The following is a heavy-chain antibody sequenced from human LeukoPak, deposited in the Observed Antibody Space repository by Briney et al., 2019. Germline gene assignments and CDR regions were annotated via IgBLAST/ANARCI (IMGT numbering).Heavy chain of an antibody. CDR3: AKMDVG. CDR2: INGDGSST. Sequence: PGGSLRLSCAASGFTFTSGWMHWVRQAPGKGLVWVSRINGDGSSTSYADSAKGRFTISRDNAKNTVYLQMNSLRAEDTAVYYCAKMDVGWGQGTLVTVSS. D-gene: IGHD5-24*01. J-gene: IGHJ4*02. V-gene: IGHV3-74*01. CDR1: GFTFTSGW.